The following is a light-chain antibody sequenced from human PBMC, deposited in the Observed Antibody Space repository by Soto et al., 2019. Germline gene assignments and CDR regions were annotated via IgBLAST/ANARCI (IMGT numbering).Light chain of an antibody. CDR1: QGVSGN. CDR2: GAS. Sequence: EIVMTQSPATLSVSPGERATLSCRASQGVSGNLAWYQQKPGQAPRLLIYGASTRATGIPARFSGSGSGTEFTLTISSLRSEDFAVYYCQQYNTWPPLTFGGGTKVDIK. J-gene: IGKJ4*01. CDR3: QQYNTWPPLT. V-gene: IGKV3-15*01.